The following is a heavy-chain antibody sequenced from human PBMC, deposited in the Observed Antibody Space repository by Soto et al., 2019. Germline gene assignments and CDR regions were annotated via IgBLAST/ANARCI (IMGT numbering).Heavy chain of an antibody. Sequence: SETLSLTCSVSGGSISDYYWSWIRQPPGKGLERIGYIYYSGSTNYNPSLKSRVTISVDTSKNQFSLKLTSVTAADTALYYCARGRSGSYHSPFDYWGQGTLGTVSS. CDR1: GGSISDYY. J-gene: IGHJ4*02. CDR2: IYYSGST. V-gene: IGHV4-59*01. D-gene: IGHD1-26*01. CDR3: ARGRSGSYHSPFDY.